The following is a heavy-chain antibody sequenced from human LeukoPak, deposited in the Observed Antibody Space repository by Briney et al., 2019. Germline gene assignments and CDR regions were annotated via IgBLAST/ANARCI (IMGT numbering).Heavy chain of an antibody. CDR3: ARVPKYFDL. V-gene: IGHV4-34*01. J-gene: IGHJ2*01. CDR1: GGSFSGFY. CDR2: INHNRNI. Sequence: SETLSLTCAVYGGSFSGFYWTWIRQPPGKGLEWIGQINHNRNIHYNPSLKSRVTISVDTSKNQFSLRLSSVTAADTAVYYCARVPKYFDLWGRGTLVTVSS.